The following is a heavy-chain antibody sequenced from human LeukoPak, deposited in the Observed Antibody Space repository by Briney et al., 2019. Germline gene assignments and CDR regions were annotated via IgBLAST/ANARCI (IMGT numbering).Heavy chain of an antibody. Sequence: GGSLRLSCAASGFTFSSYGMHWGRQAPGKGLEWVASIRDDGSNKLYADSVKGRFTISRDNSKNTLYLQMNSLRAEDTAVYYCAKTYSSSWYFDCWGQGTLVTVSS. CDR3: AKTYSSSWYFDC. J-gene: IGHJ4*02. CDR2: IRDDGSNK. V-gene: IGHV3-30*02. CDR1: GFTFSSYG. D-gene: IGHD6-13*01.